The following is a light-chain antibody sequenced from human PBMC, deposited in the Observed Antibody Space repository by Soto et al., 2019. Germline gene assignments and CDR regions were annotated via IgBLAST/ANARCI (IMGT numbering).Light chain of an antibody. J-gene: IGLJ3*02. Sequence: QSVLTQPPSVSGAPGQRVTISCTGSSSNIGAGYDVHWYQQLPGTAPKLLIYGNSNRPSGVPDRFSGSKSGTSASLAITGLQAEDEADYHCQSYDSSLSGSMVFGGGTKVTVL. CDR3: QSYDSSLSGSMV. CDR1: SSNIGAGYD. V-gene: IGLV1-40*01. CDR2: GNS.